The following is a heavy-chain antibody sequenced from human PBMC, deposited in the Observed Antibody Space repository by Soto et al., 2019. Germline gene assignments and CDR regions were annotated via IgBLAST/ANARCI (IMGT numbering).Heavy chain of an antibody. Sequence: PGESLKISRQGSGYSFTTYWISWVRQMPGKGPEWMGRVDPTDSYTNYSPSFQGHVTFSADKSISAAYLQWSSLKASDSAIYYCARLLYSGSYPTLDYWGQGTLVTVSS. V-gene: IGHV5-10-1*01. CDR3: ARLLYSGSYPTLDY. D-gene: IGHD1-26*01. CDR1: GYSFTTYW. CDR2: VDPTDSYT. J-gene: IGHJ4*02.